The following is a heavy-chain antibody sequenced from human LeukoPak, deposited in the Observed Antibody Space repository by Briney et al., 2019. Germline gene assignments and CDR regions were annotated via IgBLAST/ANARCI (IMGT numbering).Heavy chain of an antibody. CDR2: IYSGGKT. CDR1: GFTVSNNY. V-gene: IGHV3-53*01. Sequence: GGSLRLSCAASGFTVSNNYMSWLRQAPGKGLEWVSFIYSGGKTYYADSVKGRFIISRDNSKNTLYLQVNSLRAEDTAVYYCAREYCSDGTCYYYYGVDVWGHGTTVTVSS. D-gene: IGHD2-15*01. CDR3: AREYCSDGTCYYYYGVDV. J-gene: IGHJ6*02.